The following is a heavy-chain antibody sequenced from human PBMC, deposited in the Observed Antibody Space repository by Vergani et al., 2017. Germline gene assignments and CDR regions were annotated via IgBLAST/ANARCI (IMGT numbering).Heavy chain of an antibody. V-gene: IGHV1-69*18. CDR1: GGTFSSYA. CDR3: ARDRWGYYDSSGDYWFDP. Sequence: QVQLVQSGAEVKKPGSSVKVSCKASGGTFSSYAISWVRQAPGQGLEWMGRIIPIFGTANYAQKFQGRVTITADESTSTDYMELSSLRSEDTAVYYCARDRWGYYDSSGDYWFDPWGQGTLVTVSS. J-gene: IGHJ5*02. CDR2: IIPIFGTA. D-gene: IGHD3-22*01.